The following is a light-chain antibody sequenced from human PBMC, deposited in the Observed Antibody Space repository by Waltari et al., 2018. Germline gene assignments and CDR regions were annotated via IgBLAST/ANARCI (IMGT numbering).Light chain of an antibody. V-gene: IGKV2-30*02. CDR1: QSLVHSDGKTY. CDR3: MQATQWPLT. J-gene: IGKJ1*01. Sequence: DVVMTQSPLSLPVTLGQPATISCRSSQSLVHSDGKTYLNWFHQRPGQSPRRLIYKVLNRDSGVPDRFSGSGSGTDCTLKISRVEAEDVGAYYCMQATQWPLTFGQGTKVEIK. CDR2: KVL.